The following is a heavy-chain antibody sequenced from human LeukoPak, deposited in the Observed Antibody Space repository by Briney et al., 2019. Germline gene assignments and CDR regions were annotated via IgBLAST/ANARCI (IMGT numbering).Heavy chain of an antibody. D-gene: IGHD1-14*01. CDR2: ICSGGDT. Sequence: PGGSLRLSCAASGFTVSSNYMSWVRQAPGKGLEWVSVICSGGDTYHADSVKGRFTVSRDSSKNTVYLQMNSLRVEDTAVYYCARGYTVGFDRWGQGTLVTVSS. V-gene: IGHV3-53*01. J-gene: IGHJ5*02. CDR3: ARGYTVGFDR. CDR1: GFTVSSNY.